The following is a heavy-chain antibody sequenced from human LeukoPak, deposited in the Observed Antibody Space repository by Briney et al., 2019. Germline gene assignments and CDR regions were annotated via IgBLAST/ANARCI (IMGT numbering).Heavy chain of an antibody. CDR2: ISYDGSNK. Sequence: DPGGSLRLSCAASGFTLSSYAMHWVRQAPGKGLEWVAVISYDGSNKYYADSVKGRFTISRDNAKNSLYLQMNSLRAEDTALYYCARLEVGATTPVTGFDYWGQGTLVTVSS. D-gene: IGHD1-26*01. CDR1: GFTLSSYA. V-gene: IGHV3-30*07. J-gene: IGHJ4*02. CDR3: ARLEVGATTPVTGFDY.